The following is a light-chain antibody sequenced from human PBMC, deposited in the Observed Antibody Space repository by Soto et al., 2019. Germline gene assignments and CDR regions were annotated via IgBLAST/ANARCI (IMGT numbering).Light chain of an antibody. CDR3: TSYTRSSTWV. CDR1: SGDIGIYNF. Sequence: QSALTQPASVSGSLGQSITISCTGTSGDIGIYNFVSWFQQHPGKAPKLMIYEVSNRPSGVSNRFSASKSGNTASLTISGLQAEDEADYYCTSYTRSSTWVFGGGTKLTVL. V-gene: IGLV2-14*01. J-gene: IGLJ3*02. CDR2: EVS.